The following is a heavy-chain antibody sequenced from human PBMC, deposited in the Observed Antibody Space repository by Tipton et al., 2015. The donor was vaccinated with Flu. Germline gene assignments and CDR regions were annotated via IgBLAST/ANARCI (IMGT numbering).Heavy chain of an antibody. J-gene: IGHJ4*02. CDR3: ARHTGDSVRGVIDY. V-gene: IGHV4-38-2*01. D-gene: IGHD3-10*02. Sequence: TLSLTCSVSGDSVRSDFYWGWIRQSPGKGLEWIGNSYHTGNAYYNPTLKSRATISVDRSKNQFSLRLSSVTAADTAVYYCARHTGDSVRGVIDYWGQGTLVTVSS. CDR2: SYHTGNA. CDR1: GDSVRSDFY.